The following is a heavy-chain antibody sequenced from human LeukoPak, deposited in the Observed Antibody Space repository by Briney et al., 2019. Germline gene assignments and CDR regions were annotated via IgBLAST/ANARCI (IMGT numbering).Heavy chain of an antibody. CDR3: ARGEEVVVVAATGLAFDI. J-gene: IGHJ3*02. Sequence: QPGGSLRLSCAASGFTFSSYEMNWLRQAPGKGLEWVSYISSSGSTTYHADSVKGRFTISRDNAKNSLYLQMNSLRAEDTAVYYCARGEEVVVVAATGLAFDIWGQGTMVTVSS. CDR2: ISSSGSTT. V-gene: IGHV3-48*03. CDR1: GFTFSSYE. D-gene: IGHD2-15*01.